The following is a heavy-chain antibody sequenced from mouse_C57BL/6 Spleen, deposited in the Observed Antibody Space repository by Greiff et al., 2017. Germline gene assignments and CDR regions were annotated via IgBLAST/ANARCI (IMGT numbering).Heavy chain of an antibody. CDR2: IWRGGST. D-gene: IGHD1-1*01. CDR1: GFSLTSYG. CDR3: AKEDYGSSYDYFDY. J-gene: IGHJ2*01. Sequence: QVQLKESGPGLVQPSQSLSITCTVSGFSLTSYGVHWVRQSPGKGLEWLGVIWRGGSTDYNAAFMSRLSITKDNSKSQVFFKMNSLQADDTAIYYCAKEDYGSSYDYFDYWGQGTTLTVSS. V-gene: IGHV2-5*01.